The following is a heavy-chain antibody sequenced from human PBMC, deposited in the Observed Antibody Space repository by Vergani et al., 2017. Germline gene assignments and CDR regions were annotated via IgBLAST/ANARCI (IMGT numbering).Heavy chain of an antibody. D-gene: IGHD2-21*02. CDR2: IYPGDFDT. Sequence: EVQLVQSGAEVKKPGESLKISCKGFGYTFTDYWIGWVRQMPGKGLEWMGIIYPGDFDTRYSPSFQGQVTISADKSISAAYLQWSSLKASDTAMYYCAGHSQRGSTVTAFEYWGQGTLVTVSS. J-gene: IGHJ4*02. CDR1: GYTFTDYW. V-gene: IGHV5-51*01. CDR3: AGHSQRGSTVTAFEY.